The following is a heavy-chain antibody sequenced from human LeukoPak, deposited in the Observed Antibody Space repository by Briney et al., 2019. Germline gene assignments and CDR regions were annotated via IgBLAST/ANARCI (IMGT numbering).Heavy chain of an antibody. D-gene: IGHD2-2*01. Sequence: SQTLSLTCAISGDSVSSSSVTWTWLRQSPSRGLEWLGRTYYRSTWYNDYAVSVRGRITVNPDTSKNQFSLHLNSVTPEDTAVYYCARRLTQYDCFDPWGQGILVTVSS. CDR1: GDSVSSSSVT. V-gene: IGHV6-1*01. CDR3: ARRLTQYDCFDP. CDR2: TYYRSTWYN. J-gene: IGHJ5*02.